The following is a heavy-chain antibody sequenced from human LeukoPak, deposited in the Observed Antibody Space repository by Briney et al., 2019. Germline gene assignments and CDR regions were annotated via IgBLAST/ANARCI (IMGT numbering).Heavy chain of an antibody. J-gene: IGHJ4*02. Sequence: LSLTCTVSGYSISSGYYWGWIRQPPGKGLEWISFISGSRSLIYYADSVRGRFTISRDNAKNSLFLQMTSLTTEDTGVFYCARQFRAKYNPLDHWGQGTLVTVSS. CDR3: ARQFRAKYNPLDH. D-gene: IGHD1-1*01. CDR1: GYSISSGYY. V-gene: IGHV3-11*04. CDR2: ISGSRSLI.